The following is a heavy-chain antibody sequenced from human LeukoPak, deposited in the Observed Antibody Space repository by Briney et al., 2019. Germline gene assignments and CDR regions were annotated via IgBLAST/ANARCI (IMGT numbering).Heavy chain of an antibody. J-gene: IGHJ6*02. CDR2: ISSNSRYI. Sequence: GGALILSCAASGFTFSSYSINRVRQAPGKVLELVSSISSNSRYIYYADSVKGRFTISRDNAKNSLYLQMNSLRAEDTAVYYCARGRFELYGSGSYNHYYYGMDVWGQGTTVTVSS. CDR1: GFTFSSYS. V-gene: IGHV3-21*01. CDR3: ARGRFELYGSGSYNHYYYGMDV. D-gene: IGHD3-10*01.